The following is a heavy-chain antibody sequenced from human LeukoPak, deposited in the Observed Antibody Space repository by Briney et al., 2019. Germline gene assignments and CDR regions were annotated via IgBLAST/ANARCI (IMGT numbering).Heavy chain of an antibody. V-gene: IGHV1-24*01. J-gene: IGHJ4*02. CDR2: FDPEDGET. CDR3: AIPGGSSRDFDY. D-gene: IGHD6-13*01. CDR1: GYTLTELS. Sequence: ASVKVSCKVSGYTLTELSMHSVRQAPGKGLEWMGGFDPEDGETIYAQKFQGRVTMTEDTSTDTAYMELSSLRSEDTAVYYCAIPGGSSRDFDYWGQGTLVTVSS.